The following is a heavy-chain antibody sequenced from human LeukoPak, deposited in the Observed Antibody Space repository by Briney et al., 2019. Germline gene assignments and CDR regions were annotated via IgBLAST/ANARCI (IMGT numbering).Heavy chain of an antibody. CDR3: TNSLSSGSYYKDY. V-gene: IGHV3-30*18. CDR2: ISYDGSNK. CDR1: GFTFSSYG. Sequence: PGRSLRLSCAASGFTFSSYGMHWVRQAPGKGLEWVAVISYDGSNKYYADSVKGRFTISRDNSKNTLYLQMNSLRAEDTAVYYCTNSLSSGSYYKDYWGQGTTVTVSS. J-gene: IGHJ4*03. D-gene: IGHD3-10*01.